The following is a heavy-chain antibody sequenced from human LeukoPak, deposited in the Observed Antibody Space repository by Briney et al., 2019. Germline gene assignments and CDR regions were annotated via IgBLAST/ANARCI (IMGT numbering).Heavy chain of an antibody. CDR1: GYTFADYY. V-gene: IGHV1-2*02. J-gene: IGHJ4*02. CDR3: ARGAYSSPSSLFDY. D-gene: IGHD6-6*01. Sequence: ASVKLSCKPSGYTFADYYMHWARQAPGQGLEWMGWINPNSGGTNYARRFQGRVTMTTDTSISTAYMDLTSLMSDDTAVYYCARGAYSSPSSLFDYWGQGTLVTVSS. CDR2: INPNSGGT.